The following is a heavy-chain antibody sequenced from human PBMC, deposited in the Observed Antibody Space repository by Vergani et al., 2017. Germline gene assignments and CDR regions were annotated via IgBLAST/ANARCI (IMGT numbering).Heavy chain of an antibody. Sequence: QLQLQESGPGLVKPSETLSLTCTVSGGSISSSSYYWGWIRQPPGKGLEWIGSIYYSGSTYYNPSLKSRVTISVDTSKNQFSLKLSSVTAADTAVYYCARDPEPITIFGVVTKYYMDVWGKGTTVTVSS. D-gene: IGHD3-3*01. CDR1: GGSISSSSYY. J-gene: IGHJ6*03. CDR2: IYYSGST. CDR3: ARDPEPITIFGVVTKYYMDV. V-gene: IGHV4-39*02.